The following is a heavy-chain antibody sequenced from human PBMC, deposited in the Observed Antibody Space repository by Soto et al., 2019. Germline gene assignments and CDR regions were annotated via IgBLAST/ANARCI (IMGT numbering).Heavy chain of an antibody. CDR1: GYTFTSYA. CDR3: ARVVGGIPVAGSWNWLDP. CDR2: ISTYNGNT. Sequence: VASVKVSCKASGYTFTSYALSWVRHAPGQGLEWVGWISTYNGNTNYAQNLQGRVTMTTDISTNTAYMELRSLRSDDTAVYYCARVVGGIPVAGSWNWLDPWGQGTLVPVYS. J-gene: IGHJ5*02. V-gene: IGHV1-18*04. D-gene: IGHD6-19*01.